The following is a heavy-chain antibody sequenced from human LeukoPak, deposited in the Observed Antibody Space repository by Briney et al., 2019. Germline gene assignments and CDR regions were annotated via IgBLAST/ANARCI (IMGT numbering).Heavy chain of an antibody. D-gene: IGHD3-9*01. J-gene: IGHJ3*02. CDR3: ARAGGHYNWIFGDAIDI. Sequence: PGRSLRLSCAASGITFSSYAMHWVRQAPGKGLEWVAVISYDGSNKYYADSVKGRFTISRDSSKNTLYLQMNSLRAEDTAVYYCARAGGHYNWIFGDAIDIWGQGTMVTVSS. CDR2: ISYDGSNK. V-gene: IGHV3-30*04. CDR1: GITFSSYA.